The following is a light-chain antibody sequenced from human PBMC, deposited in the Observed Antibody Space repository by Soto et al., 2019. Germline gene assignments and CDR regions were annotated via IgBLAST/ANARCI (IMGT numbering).Light chain of an antibody. V-gene: IGLV1-40*01. J-gene: IGLJ1*01. CDR3: QSYDDRLSGYV. CDR2: ANI. CDR1: SSNIGAGSD. Sequence: QSVLTQPPSVSGAPGQRVTISCTGSSSNIGAGSDVHWYQQLPGTVPKLLIFANINRPSGVPDRFSASKSGTSACLAITGLQADDEADYYCQSYDDRLSGYVFGTGTKVPVL.